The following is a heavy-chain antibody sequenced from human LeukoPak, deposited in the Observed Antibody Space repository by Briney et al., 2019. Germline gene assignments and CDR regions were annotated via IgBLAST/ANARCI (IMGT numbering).Heavy chain of an antibody. V-gene: IGHV1-2*02. J-gene: IGHJ6*02. D-gene: IGHD3-10*01. CDR1: GYTFTGYY. CDR3: ARDRITMVRGATMGMDV. Sequence: GASVKVSCKASGYTFTGYYMHWVRQAPGQGLEWMGWINPNSGGTNNAQKFQGRVTMTRDTSISTAYMELSRLRSDDTAVYYCARDRITMVRGATMGMDVWGQGTTVTVSS. CDR2: INPNSGGT.